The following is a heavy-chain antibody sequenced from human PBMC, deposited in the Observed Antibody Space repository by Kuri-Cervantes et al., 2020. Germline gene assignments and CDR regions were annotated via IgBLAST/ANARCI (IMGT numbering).Heavy chain of an antibody. CDR1: GGSISSGGYY. D-gene: IGHD4-17*01. J-gene: IGHJ2*01. CDR2: IYYSGST. Sequence: GSLRLSCTVSGGSISSGGYYWSWIRQHPGKGLEWIGYIYYSGSTNYNPSLKSRVTISVDTSKNQFSLKLSSVTAADTAVYYCARVRRGTTAIEYWYFDLWGRGTLVTVSS. CDR3: ARVRRGTTAIEYWYFDL. V-gene: IGHV4-61*08.